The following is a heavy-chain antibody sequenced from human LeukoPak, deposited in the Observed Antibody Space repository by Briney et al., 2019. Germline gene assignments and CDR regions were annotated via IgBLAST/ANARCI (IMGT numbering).Heavy chain of an antibody. CDR3: AGDYGSGSYRFDY. V-gene: IGHV4-30-2*01. CDR1: GGSISSGDYS. D-gene: IGHD3-10*01. J-gene: IGHJ4*02. Sequence: SQTLSLTCAVSGGSISSGDYSWSWIRQPPGKGLEWIGYIYHSGSTIYNPSLKSRATISIDRSKNQFSLRLSSVTAADTAVYYCAGDYGSGSYRFDYWGQGTLVTVSS. CDR2: IYHSGST.